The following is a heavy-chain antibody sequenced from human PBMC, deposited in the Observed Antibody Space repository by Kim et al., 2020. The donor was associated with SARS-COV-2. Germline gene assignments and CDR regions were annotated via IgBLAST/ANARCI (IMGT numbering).Heavy chain of an antibody. CDR2: ISFSGSS. CDR3: ARHIGFTYGSSRHDY. J-gene: IGHJ4*02. V-gene: IGHV4-39*01. Sequence: SETLSLTCTVSGGSISSSNNYWDWIRQPPGQGLEWLGSISFSGSSFYNPSLKGRVTISVDTSNNQFSLRLSSVTAADTAVYYCARHIGFTYGSSRHDYWGQGTLVTVSS. CDR1: GGSISSSNNY. D-gene: IGHD3-10*01.